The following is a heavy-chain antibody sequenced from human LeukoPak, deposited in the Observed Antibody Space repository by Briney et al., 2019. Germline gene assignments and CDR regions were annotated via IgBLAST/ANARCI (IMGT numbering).Heavy chain of an antibody. J-gene: IGHJ3*02. V-gene: IGHV5-51*01. CDR2: IYPGDSDT. Sequence: GESLKISFKGSGYRFTSYWIGWVRQMPGKGLEWMGIIYPGDSDTRYSPSFQGQVTISADKSISTAYLQWSSLKASDTAMYYCARPLAAAGTAGAFDIWGQGTMVTVSS. CDR3: ARPLAAAGTAGAFDI. CDR1: GYRFTSYW. D-gene: IGHD6-13*01.